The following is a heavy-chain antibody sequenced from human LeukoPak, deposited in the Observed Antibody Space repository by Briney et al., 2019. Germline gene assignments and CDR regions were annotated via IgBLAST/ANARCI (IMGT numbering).Heavy chain of an antibody. CDR1: GFTFSSYW. Sequence: QTGGSLRLSCAASGFTFSSYWMSGVRHAPGKGLEWVAAISGSGGNTYYADSVKGRFTISRDNSKNTLYLQMNSLRADDTAVYYCAKERTSYGFGDFDSWGQGTLVTVSS. D-gene: IGHD5-18*01. V-gene: IGHV3-23*01. CDR2: ISGSGGNT. CDR3: AKERTSYGFGDFDS. J-gene: IGHJ4*02.